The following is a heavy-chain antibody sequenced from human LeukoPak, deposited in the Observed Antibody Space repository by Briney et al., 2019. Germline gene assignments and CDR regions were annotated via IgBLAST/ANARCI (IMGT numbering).Heavy chain of an antibody. CDR1: GRSFSAYY. J-gene: IGHJ4*02. D-gene: IGHD6-13*01. CDR3: AEIAAGGTLFDY. CDR2: INHSGST. V-gene: IGHV4-34*01. Sequence: NPSETLSLTCTVYGRSFSAYYWSWIRQPPGKGLEWIGEINHSGSTNYNPSLASRVTISVDTSKNQFSLKLSSVTAADTAVCYCAEIAAGGTLFDYWGRGTLVTVSS.